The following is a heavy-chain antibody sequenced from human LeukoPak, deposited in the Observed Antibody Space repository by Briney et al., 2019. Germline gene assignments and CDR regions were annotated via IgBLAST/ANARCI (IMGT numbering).Heavy chain of an antibody. CDR3: ARVSREGQDTVLDY. D-gene: IGHD5-24*01. J-gene: IGHJ4*02. CDR2: IIPIFGTA. Sequence: GASVKVSCKASGGTFSSYAISWVRQVPGQGLEWMGRIIPIFGTANYAQKFQGRVTITTDESTSTAYLELTSLRSEDTAVYYCARVSREGQDTVLDYWGQGTLVTVSS. CDR1: GGTFSSYA. V-gene: IGHV1-69*05.